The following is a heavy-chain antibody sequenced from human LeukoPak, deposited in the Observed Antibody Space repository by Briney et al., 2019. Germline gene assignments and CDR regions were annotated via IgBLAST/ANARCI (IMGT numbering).Heavy chain of an antibody. D-gene: IGHD7-27*01. J-gene: IGHJ3*02. Sequence: TSETLSLTCTVSGGSISSSSYCWGWIRQPPGKGLEWIGSIYYSGSTYYNPSLKSRVTISVDTSKNQFSLKLSSVTAADTAVYYCARSLGDAFDIWGQGTMVTVSS. CDR3: ARSLGDAFDI. CDR2: IYYSGST. V-gene: IGHV4-39*07. CDR1: GGSISSSSYC.